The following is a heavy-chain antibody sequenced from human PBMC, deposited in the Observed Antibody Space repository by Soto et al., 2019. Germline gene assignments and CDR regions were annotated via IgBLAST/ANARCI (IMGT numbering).Heavy chain of an antibody. CDR2: IYWDDDK. D-gene: IGHD5-18*01. Sequence: QITLKESGPTLVKPTQTLTLTCTFSGFSLSTSGVGVGWIRQPPGKALEWLALIYWDDDKRYSPSLKSRLTITKDTSKNQVVLTMTNMETVDTATYYCAHTVDTAIVHYYYYGMDFWGQGTTVTVSS. J-gene: IGHJ6*02. V-gene: IGHV2-5*02. CDR1: GFSLSTSGVG. CDR3: AHTVDTAIVHYYYYGMDF.